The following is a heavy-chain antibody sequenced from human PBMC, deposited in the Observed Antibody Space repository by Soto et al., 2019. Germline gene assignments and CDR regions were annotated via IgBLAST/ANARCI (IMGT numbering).Heavy chain of an antibody. CDR2: ISSSSSTI. Sequence: GGSLRLSCAASGFTFSSYSMNWVRQAPGKGLEWVSYISSSSSTIYYADSVKGRFTISRDNAKNSLYLQMNSLRAEDTAVYYCARDPNIVVVPAAIIGPYYYYYMDVWGKGTTVTVSS. CDR1: GFTFSSYS. V-gene: IGHV3-48*01. J-gene: IGHJ6*03. CDR3: ARDPNIVVVPAAIIGPYYYYYMDV. D-gene: IGHD2-2*01.